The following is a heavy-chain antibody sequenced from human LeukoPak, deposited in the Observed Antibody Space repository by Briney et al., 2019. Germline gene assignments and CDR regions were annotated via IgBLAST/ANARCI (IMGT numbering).Heavy chain of an antibody. V-gene: IGHV3-43*01. CDR1: GFTFDDYT. Sequence: GGSLRLSCAASGFTFDDYTMHWVRQAPGKGLEWVSLISWDGGSTYYADSVKGRFTISRDNSKNSLYLQMNSLRTEDTALYYCAKGVRFLEWLSTNFGGYYMDVWGKGTTVTVSS. CDR3: AKGVRFLEWLSTNFGGYYMDV. J-gene: IGHJ6*03. CDR2: ISWDGGST. D-gene: IGHD3-3*01.